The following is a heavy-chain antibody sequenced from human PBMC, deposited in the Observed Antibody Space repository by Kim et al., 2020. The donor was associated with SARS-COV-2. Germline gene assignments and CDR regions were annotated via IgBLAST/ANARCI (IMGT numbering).Heavy chain of an antibody. V-gene: IGHV4-39*01. Sequence: YYNPSLKSRVTISVDTSKNQFSLKLSSVTAADTAVYYCASRGRTIDWFDPWGQGTLVTVSS. CDR3: ASRGRTIDWFDP. J-gene: IGHJ5*02. D-gene: IGHD1-1*01.